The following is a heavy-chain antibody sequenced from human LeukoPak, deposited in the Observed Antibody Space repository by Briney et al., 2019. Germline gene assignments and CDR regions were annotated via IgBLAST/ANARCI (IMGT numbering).Heavy chain of an antibody. Sequence: PSETLSLTCTVSGGSISSSNYYWGWIRQPPGKGLEWIGYIYYSGSTNYNPSLKSRVTISVDTSKNQFSLKLSSVTAADTAVYYCARVPPYYGDSYFDYWGQGTLVTVSS. D-gene: IGHD4-17*01. J-gene: IGHJ4*02. CDR3: ARVPPYYGDSYFDY. V-gene: IGHV4-61*05. CDR2: IYYSGST. CDR1: GGSISSSNYY.